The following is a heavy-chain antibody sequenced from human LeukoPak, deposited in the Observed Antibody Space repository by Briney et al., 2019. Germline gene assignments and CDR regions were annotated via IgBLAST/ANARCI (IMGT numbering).Heavy chain of an antibody. CDR2: IYYSGST. J-gene: IGHJ4*02. CDR1: HGSINSHC. V-gene: IGHV4-59*11. CDR3: ARRGYFDGSGLDH. Sequence: PSRTLSLTCTVPHGSINSHCWSWIREPPGNGLGWIGDIYYSGSTNYNPSLKSRVSISLDTSKNQLSLKLGSVPAADTAVYFCARRGYFDGSGLDHWGQGTLVTVSS. D-gene: IGHD3-22*01.